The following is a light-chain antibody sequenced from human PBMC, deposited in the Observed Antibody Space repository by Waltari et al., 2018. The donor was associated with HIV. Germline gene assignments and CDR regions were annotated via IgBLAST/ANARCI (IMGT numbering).Light chain of an antibody. V-gene: IGLV3-10*01. Sequence: SYELTQPPSVSVSPGQAARITCSGDALPNKYAYWYQQKSGQAPVLVIYEDSERPSVIPEGFSGSSSGTMATLTISGAQVEDEADYYCYSTDSSGYPLFGGGTKLTVL. CDR2: EDS. CDR3: YSTDSSGYPL. J-gene: IGLJ2*01. CDR1: ALPNKY.